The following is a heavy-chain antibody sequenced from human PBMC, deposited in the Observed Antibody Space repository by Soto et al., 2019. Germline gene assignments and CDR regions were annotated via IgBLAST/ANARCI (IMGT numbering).Heavy chain of an antibody. CDR1: GGTFGSYA. J-gene: IGHJ4*02. CDR3: AKIRWTISLQEEDAI. CDR2: VIPLFGTP. D-gene: IGHD2-15*01. Sequence: QVQLVQSGAEVKKPGSSVKVSCKSSGGTFGSYAISWVRQAPGQGLEWMGGVIPLFGTPHYAQTFDGRVTITADIPTSTAYLELSSLKSADTAVYYCAKIRWTISLQEEDAIWGQGTLVTVSS. V-gene: IGHV1-69*06.